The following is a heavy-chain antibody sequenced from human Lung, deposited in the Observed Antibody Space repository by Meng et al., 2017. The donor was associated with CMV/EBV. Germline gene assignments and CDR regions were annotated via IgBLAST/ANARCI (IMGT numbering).Heavy chain of an antibody. D-gene: IGHD3-10*02. J-gene: IGHJ4*02. CDR2: ISAYSGNA. CDR1: G. Sequence: GLSWVPQAPGKGLAWVGGISAYSGNANYAQKIQDRVTMTTHTSSNTAYMELRSLRSDDTAIYYCARVVVHYYARGDNADYSDYWGQGTLVTVSS. CDR3: ARVVVHYYARGDNADYSDY. V-gene: IGHV1-18*04.